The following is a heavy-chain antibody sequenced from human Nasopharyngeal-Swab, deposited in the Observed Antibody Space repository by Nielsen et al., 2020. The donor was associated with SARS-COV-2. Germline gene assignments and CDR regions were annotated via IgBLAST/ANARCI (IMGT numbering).Heavy chain of an antibody. J-gene: IGHJ3*02. CDR3: ARAPTRSRYSSSLGAFDI. V-gene: IGHV4-59*01. CDR2: IYYSGST. D-gene: IGHD6-13*01. CDR1: GGSISSYY. Sequence: SETLSLTCTVSGGSISSYYWSWIRQPPGKGLEWIGYIYYSGSTNYNPSLKSRVTISVDMSKNQFSLKLSSVTAADTAVYYCARAPTRSRYSSSLGAFDIWGQGTMVTVSS.